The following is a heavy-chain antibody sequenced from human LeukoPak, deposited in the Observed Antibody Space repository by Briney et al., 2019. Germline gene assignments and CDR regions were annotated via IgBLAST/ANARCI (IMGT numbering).Heavy chain of an antibody. Sequence: GGSLILSCAASGLTFSSYGMHWVRQAPGKGLEWVAVIWYDGSNKYYADSVKGRFTISRDNSKNTLYLQMNSLRAEDTAVYYCAKEYRRQWFGLSGFDIWGQGTMVTVSS. CDR2: IWYDGSNK. J-gene: IGHJ3*02. CDR3: AKEYRRQWFGLSGFDI. D-gene: IGHD3-10*01. V-gene: IGHV3-30*02. CDR1: GLTFSSYG.